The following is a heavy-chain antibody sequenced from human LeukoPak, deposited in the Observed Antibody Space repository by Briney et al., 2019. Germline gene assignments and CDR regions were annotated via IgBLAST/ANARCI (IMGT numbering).Heavy chain of an antibody. CDR1: GYSFTGYY. Sequence: GASVKVSCKASGYSFTGYYMHWVRQAPGQGLEWMGWINPNSGGTNYAQTFQGRVTVTRDTSISTVYMELSRLKSDDTAVYYCARGEVLFSLDYWGQGTPVTVSS. V-gene: IGHV1-2*02. J-gene: IGHJ4*02. CDR2: INPNSGGT. CDR3: ARGEVLFSLDY. D-gene: IGHD1-26*01.